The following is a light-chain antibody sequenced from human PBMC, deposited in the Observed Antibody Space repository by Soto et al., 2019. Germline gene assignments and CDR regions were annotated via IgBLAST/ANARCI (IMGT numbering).Light chain of an antibody. CDR2: KAS. CDR3: QQYNSAPLA. Sequence: DIQMTQSPSTLSASVGDRVTISCRASQSITGWLAWFQQKPGKAPKLLISKASNLESGVPSRFSGSGSGTDFTLTISGLQPDDFATYYCQQYNSAPLAFGGGTKVDIK. CDR1: QSITGW. J-gene: IGKJ4*01. V-gene: IGKV1-5*03.